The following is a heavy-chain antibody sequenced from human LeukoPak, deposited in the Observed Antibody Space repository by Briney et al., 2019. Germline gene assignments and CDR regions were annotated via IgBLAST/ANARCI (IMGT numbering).Heavy chain of an antibody. J-gene: IGHJ5*02. D-gene: IGHD3-3*01. CDR2: INTSGGST. CDR3: ARASTITIFGVFDP. CDR1: GYTFTSYY. V-gene: IGHV1-46*01. Sequence: GASVTVSCTASGYTFTSYYMHWVRQAPGQGLEWMGIINTSGGSTSYAQKFQGRVTMTRHMSTSTVYMELSSLRSEDTAVYYCARASTITIFGVFDPWGQGTLVTVSP.